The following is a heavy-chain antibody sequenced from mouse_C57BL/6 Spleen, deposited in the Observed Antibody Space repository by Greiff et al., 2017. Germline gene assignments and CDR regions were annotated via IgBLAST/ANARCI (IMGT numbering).Heavy chain of an antibody. CDR1: GYTFTSYW. D-gene: IGHD1-1*01. CDR2: IHPNSGST. J-gene: IGHJ2*01. V-gene: IGHV1-64*01. Sequence: QVQLQQTGAELVKPGASVKLSCKASGYTFTSYWMHWVKQRPGQGLEWIGMIHPNSGSTNYNEKFKSKATLTVDKSSSTAYMQLSSLTSEDSAVYYCASPSHGSSYYFFDYWGQGTTLTVSS. CDR3: ASPSHGSSYYFFDY.